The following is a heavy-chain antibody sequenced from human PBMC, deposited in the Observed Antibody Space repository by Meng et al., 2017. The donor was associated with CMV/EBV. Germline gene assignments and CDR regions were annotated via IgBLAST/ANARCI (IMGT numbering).Heavy chain of an antibody. Sequence: QVQVVTGVAAVKKAGGSEKACCNAAGGSISSYHIGCVRQAPRQTLEWIGGIIPSYGTANYAQKFQRRVTITADESPSTAYMELSSLRSEYTAVYYRARKGNNWNDVPFDYWGQGTLVTVSS. J-gene: IGHJ4*02. V-gene: IGHV1-69*12. CDR1: GGSISSYH. CDR3: ARKGNNWNDVPFDY. D-gene: IGHD1-20*01. CDR2: IIPSYGTA.